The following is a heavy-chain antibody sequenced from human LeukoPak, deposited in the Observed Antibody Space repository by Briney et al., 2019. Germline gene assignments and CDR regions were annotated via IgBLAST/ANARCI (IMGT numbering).Heavy chain of an antibody. J-gene: IGHJ3*02. CDR3: ARDRSIAARPIAFDI. D-gene: IGHD6-6*01. CDR1: GGSISSGDYY. Sequence: SKTLSLTCTVSGGSISSGDYYWSWIRQPPGKGLEWIGYIYYSGSTYYNPSLKSRVTISVDTSKNQFSLKLSSVTAADTAVYYCARDRSIAARPIAFDIWGQGTMVTVSS. CDR2: IYYSGST. V-gene: IGHV4-30-4*08.